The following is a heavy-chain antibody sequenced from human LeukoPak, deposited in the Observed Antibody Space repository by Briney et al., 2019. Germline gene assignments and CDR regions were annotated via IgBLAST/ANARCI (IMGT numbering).Heavy chain of an antibody. Sequence: PGGSLRLSCAASGFTFSSYAMSWVRQAPGKGLEWVSAISGSGGSTYYADSVKGRFTISRDNSKNTLYLQMSSLRAEDTAVYYCAKGLYYYDSSGYYPSYNWFDPWGQGTLVIVSS. CDR1: GFTFSSYA. J-gene: IGHJ5*02. D-gene: IGHD3-22*01. CDR2: ISGSGGST. CDR3: AKGLYYYDSSGYYPSYNWFDP. V-gene: IGHV3-23*01.